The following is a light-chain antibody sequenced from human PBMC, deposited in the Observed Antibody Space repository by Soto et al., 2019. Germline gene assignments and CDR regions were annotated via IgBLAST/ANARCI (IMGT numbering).Light chain of an antibody. V-gene: IGKV3-20*01. CDR1: QSVGND. Sequence: EIVLTQSPGTLSLSPGDRATLSCRASQSVGNDLAWYQQKPGQAPRLLIYDASTRATGIPARFSGSGSGTDFTLTISRLEPEDFAVYYCQQYAGSPWTFGQGTKVDIK. CDR2: DAS. CDR3: QQYAGSPWT. J-gene: IGKJ1*01.